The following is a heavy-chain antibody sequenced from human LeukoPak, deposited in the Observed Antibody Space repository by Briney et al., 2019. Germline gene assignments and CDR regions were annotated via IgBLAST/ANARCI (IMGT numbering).Heavy chain of an antibody. Sequence: ASVKVSCKTSGYTFTRHDINWVWQATGQGLEWMGWMNPNSGDTGYAQKFQGRVTLTRDTSTSTAYMELSSLRSEDTALYYCARDYDAYLPYWGQGTLVTVSS. CDR3: ARDYDAYLPY. CDR2: MNPNSGDT. D-gene: IGHD3-22*01. V-gene: IGHV1-8*01. J-gene: IGHJ4*02. CDR1: GYTFTRHD.